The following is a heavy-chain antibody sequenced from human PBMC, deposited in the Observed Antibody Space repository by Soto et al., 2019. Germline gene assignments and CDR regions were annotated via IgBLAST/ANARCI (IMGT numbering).Heavy chain of an antibody. V-gene: IGHV3-30*03. CDR3: AGLVGYFDLLPPYDY. Sequence: QVQLVESGGGVVQPGRSLRLSCAVSGVTFTSYGMHWVRQAPGKGLEWVAVVSYDGSKEYYADSVKGRFTIFRDNSKNALYLQMHSLTAEDTAVYYCAGLVGYFDLLPPYDYWGQGTLVTVSS. J-gene: IGHJ4*02. CDR2: VSYDGSKE. D-gene: IGHD3-9*01. CDR1: GVTFTSYG.